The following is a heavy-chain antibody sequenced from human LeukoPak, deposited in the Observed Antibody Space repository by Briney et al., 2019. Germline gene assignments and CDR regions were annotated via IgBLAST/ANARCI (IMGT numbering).Heavy chain of an antibody. CDR1: GYTFTSYG. D-gene: IGHD5-12*01. J-gene: IGHJ5*02. V-gene: IGHV1-18*01. CDR3: ARGYSGYGPYNWFDP. Sequence: ASVKVSCKASGYTFTSYGISWVRQAPGQGLEWMGWISAYNGNTNYAQKLQGRVTMTTDTSTSTAYMELRSLRSEDTAVYYCARGYSGYGPYNWFDPWGQGTLVTVSS. CDR2: ISAYNGNT.